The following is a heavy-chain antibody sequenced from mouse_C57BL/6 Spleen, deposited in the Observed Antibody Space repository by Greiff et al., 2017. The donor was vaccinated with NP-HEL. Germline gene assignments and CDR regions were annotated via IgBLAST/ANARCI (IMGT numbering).Heavy chain of an antibody. CDR1: GYTFTDYY. CDR2: INPYNGGT. Sequence: EVQLQQSGPVLVKPGASVKMSCKASGYTFTDYYMNWVKQSHGKSLEWIGVINPYNGGTSYNQKFKGKATLTVDKSSSTAYIELNSLTSEDSAVYYCARGYDYHYFDYWGQGTTLTVSS. J-gene: IGHJ2*01. CDR3: ARGYDYHYFDY. D-gene: IGHD2-4*01. V-gene: IGHV1-19*01.